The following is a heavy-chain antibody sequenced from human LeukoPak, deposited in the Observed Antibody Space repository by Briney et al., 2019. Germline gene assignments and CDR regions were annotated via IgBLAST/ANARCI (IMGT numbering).Heavy chain of an antibody. CDR3: ARGTLSGYTLDY. D-gene: IGHD5-12*01. Sequence: GGSLRLSCAASGFTSSSYWMSWVRQAPGKGLEWVSVIYGGGSTYYADSVKGRFTISRDNAKNSLYLQMNSLRAEDTAVYYCARGTLSGYTLDYWGQGTLVTVSS. J-gene: IGHJ4*02. CDR2: IYGGGST. CDR1: GFTSSSYW. V-gene: IGHV3-66*01.